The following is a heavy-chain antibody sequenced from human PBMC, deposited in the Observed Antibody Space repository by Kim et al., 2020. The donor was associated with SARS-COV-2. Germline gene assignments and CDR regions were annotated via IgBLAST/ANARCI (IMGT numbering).Heavy chain of an antibody. Sequence: PVKGRFTISRDDSKNTLYLQMNSLKTEDTAVYYCTTGYDILTGYCCRGDYWGQGTLVTVSS. CDR3: TTGYDILTGYCCRGDY. J-gene: IGHJ4*02. D-gene: IGHD3-9*01. V-gene: IGHV3-15*01.